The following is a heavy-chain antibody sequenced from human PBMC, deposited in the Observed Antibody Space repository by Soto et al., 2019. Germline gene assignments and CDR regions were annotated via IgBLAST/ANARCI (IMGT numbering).Heavy chain of an antibody. V-gene: IGHV1-18*01. CDR1: GYTFTSYG. Sequence: ASVKVSCKASGYTFTSYGISWVRQAPGQGLEWMGWISAYNGNTNYAQKLQGRVTMTTDTSTSTAYMELRSLRSEDTAVYYCARVHYDSSGYYRLDYYYYYGMDVWGQGTTVTVSS. CDR3: ARVHYDSSGYYRLDYYYYYGMDV. D-gene: IGHD3-22*01. J-gene: IGHJ6*02. CDR2: ISAYNGNT.